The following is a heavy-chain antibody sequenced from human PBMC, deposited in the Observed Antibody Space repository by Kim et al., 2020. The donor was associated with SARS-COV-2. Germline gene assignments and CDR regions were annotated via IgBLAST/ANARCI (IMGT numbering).Heavy chain of an antibody. Sequence: FAASVKGRFTISRDDSKNTASLQMNSLKTEDTAVYYCTRPASGSYYNSDYWGQGTLVTVSS. J-gene: IGHJ4*02. CDR3: TRPASGSYYNSDY. D-gene: IGHD3-10*01. V-gene: IGHV3-73*01.